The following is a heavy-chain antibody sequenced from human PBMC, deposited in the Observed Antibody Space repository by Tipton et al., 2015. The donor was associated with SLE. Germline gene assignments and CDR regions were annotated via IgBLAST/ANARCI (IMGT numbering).Heavy chain of an antibody. J-gene: IGHJ3*02. D-gene: IGHD6-19*01. V-gene: IGHV6-1*01. CDR3: ARDTRGWPLGAFDI. CDR2: TYYRSKWFY. Sequence: PGLVKPSQTLSLTCAISGDSVSNNSAAWNWIRQSPSRGLEWLGRTYYRSKWFYDYAVSVQSRITINPDTSKNQFSLQLSAVTPEDAAVYYCARDTRGWPLGAFDIWGQGTMVTVSS. CDR1: GDSVSNNSAA.